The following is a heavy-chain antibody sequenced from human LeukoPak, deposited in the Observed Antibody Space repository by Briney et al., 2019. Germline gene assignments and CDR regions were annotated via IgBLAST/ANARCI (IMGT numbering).Heavy chain of an antibody. CDR2: ITSDGRST. CDR3: AGGTPTVGDY. J-gene: IGHJ4*02. V-gene: IGHV3-74*01. CDR1: GFIFSSYW. D-gene: IGHD4-11*01. Sequence: PGGSLRLSCAASGFIFSSYWMHWVRQAPGKGLEWVSRITSDGRSTSSADSVKGRFTISGDNAKNTLYLQMNSLRAEDTAVYYCAGGTPTVGDYWGQGTLVIVFS.